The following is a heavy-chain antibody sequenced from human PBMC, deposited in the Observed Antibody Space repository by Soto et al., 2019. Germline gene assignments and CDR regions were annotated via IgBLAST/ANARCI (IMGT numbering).Heavy chain of an antibody. V-gene: IGHV6-1*01. D-gene: IGHD2-8*01. CDR1: GDSVSSDSAA. CDR2: TYYRSKWYN. CDR3: AGYAPNSPFV. J-gene: IGHJ4*02. Sequence: SPTLSLTCAISGDSVSSDSAAWNWIRQSPSRGLEWLGRTYYRSKWYNDYAVSVKSRIIINPDTSKNQFSLQLNSVTPEDTAVFYFAGYAPNSPFVCGQGILGTVS.